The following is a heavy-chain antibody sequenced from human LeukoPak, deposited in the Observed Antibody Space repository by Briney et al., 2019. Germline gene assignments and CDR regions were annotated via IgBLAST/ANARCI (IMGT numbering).Heavy chain of an antibody. J-gene: IGHJ6*03. CDR1: GGSISSYY. Sequence: PSETLSLTCTVSGGSISSYYWSWIRQPPGKGLEWIGYIYYSGSTNYNPSLKSRVTISVDTSKNQFSLKLSSVTAADTAVYYCARQVKQQLVLYYYYMDVWAKGPRSPSP. CDR2: IYYSGST. D-gene: IGHD6-13*01. CDR3: ARQVKQQLVLYYYYMDV. V-gene: IGHV4-59*08.